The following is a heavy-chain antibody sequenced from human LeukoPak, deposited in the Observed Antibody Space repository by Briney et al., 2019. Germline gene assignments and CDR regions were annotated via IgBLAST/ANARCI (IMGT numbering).Heavy chain of an antibody. CDR3: ARGQLLFGSFVIGQYYFDY. V-gene: IGHV3-64*01. CDR2: ISSNGGST. CDR1: GFTFKSYA. D-gene: IGHD2-21*01. Sequence: VGSLRLSCAASGFTFKSYAMHWVRQAPGKGLEYVSAISSNGGSTYYANSVKGRFTISRDNSKNTLYLQMGSLRAEDMAVYYCARGQLLFGSFVIGQYYFDYWGQGTLVTVSS. J-gene: IGHJ4*02.